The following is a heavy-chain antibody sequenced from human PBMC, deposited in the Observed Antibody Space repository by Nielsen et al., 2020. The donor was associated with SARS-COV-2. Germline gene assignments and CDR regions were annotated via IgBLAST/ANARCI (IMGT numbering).Heavy chain of an antibody. CDR3: ARTHDYSNYDY. V-gene: IGHV4-39*01. CDR2: ISYSGST. CDR1: GDPISSRSYY. J-gene: IGHJ4*02. Sequence: SETLSLTCIVSGDPISSRSYYWGWIRQPPGKGLEWIGNISYSGSTYYNPSIKSRVTISVDTSKNQFSLKLSSVTAADTAIYYCARTHDYSNYDYWGQGTLVTVSS. D-gene: IGHD4-11*01.